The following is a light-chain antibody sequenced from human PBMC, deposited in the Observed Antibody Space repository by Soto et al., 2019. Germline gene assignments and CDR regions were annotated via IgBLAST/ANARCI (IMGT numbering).Light chain of an antibody. CDR2: DAS. Sequence: ILMTQSPAALSVSPGERATLSCRASQSVSNKSAWYQQKPGQAPRLLIYDASTRATGIPARVSGSGSGTEFTLPPGGRQAEEFAVYDGQQYNNWPPWTFGQRTKVEIK. CDR3: QQYNNWPPWT. V-gene: IGKV3-15*01. CDR1: QSVSNK. J-gene: IGKJ1*01.